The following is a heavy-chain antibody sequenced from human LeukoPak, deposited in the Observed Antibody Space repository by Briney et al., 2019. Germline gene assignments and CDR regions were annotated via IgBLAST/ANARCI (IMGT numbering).Heavy chain of an antibody. V-gene: IGHV3-7*01. Sequence: GGSLRLSCAASGFTFSTYWMNWVRQAPGKGLEWVANIKQGGSEKYYVDSVKGRFTISRDNAKNSLYLQMNSLRAEDTAVYYCARHESVTAFGVATFDHWGQGKLVTVSS. J-gene: IGHJ4*02. D-gene: IGHD3-3*01. CDR1: GFTFSTYW. CDR2: IKQGGSEK. CDR3: ARHESVTAFGVATFDH.